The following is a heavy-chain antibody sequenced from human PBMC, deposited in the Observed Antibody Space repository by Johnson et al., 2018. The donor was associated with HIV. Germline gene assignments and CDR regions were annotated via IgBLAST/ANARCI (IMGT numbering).Heavy chain of an antibody. J-gene: IGHJ3*02. CDR3: ARGKGAAAAEAFDI. V-gene: IGHV3-74*02. CDR1: GFTFSSYW. D-gene: IGHD6-13*01. Sequence: VQLVESGGRLVQPGGSLRLSCAASGFTFSSYWMHWVRQAPGTGLVWVSRLTSDGSSTSYADSVNGRFTISRDNAKNTLYLQMNSLRAGDTAVYYCARGKGAAAAEAFDIWGQGTMVTVSS. CDR2: LTSDGSST.